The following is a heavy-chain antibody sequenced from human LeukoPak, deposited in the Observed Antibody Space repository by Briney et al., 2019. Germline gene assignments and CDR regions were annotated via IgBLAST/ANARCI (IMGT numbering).Heavy chain of an antibody. D-gene: IGHD5-24*01. CDR2: IKQDGSER. V-gene: IGHV3-7*05. CDR1: GFTFSYYW. CDR3: ARASNPWLQLT. Sequence: GGSLRLSCAASGFTFSYYWMIWVRQAPGKGLEWVANIKQDGSERRYADSVRGRFTVSRDNAQTSLYLQMSSLRAEDTALYYCARASNPWLQLTWGQGTLVTVSS. J-gene: IGHJ5*02.